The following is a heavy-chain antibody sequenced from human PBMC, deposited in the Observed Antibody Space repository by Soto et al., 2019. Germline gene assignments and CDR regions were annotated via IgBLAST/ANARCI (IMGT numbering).Heavy chain of an antibody. D-gene: IGHD4-17*01. CDR2: ISYDGSNK. CDR1: GFTFSSYG. Sequence: PGGSLRLSCAASGFTFSSYGMHWVRQAPGKGLEWVAVISYDGSNKYYADSVKGRFTISRDNSKNTLYLQMNSLRAEDTAVYYCAKAMTYGGYADAFDIWGQGTMVT. CDR3: AKAMTYGGYADAFDI. J-gene: IGHJ3*02. V-gene: IGHV3-30*18.